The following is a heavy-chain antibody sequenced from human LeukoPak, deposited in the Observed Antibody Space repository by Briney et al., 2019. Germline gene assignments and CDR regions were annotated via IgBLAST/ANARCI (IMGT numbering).Heavy chain of an antibody. J-gene: IGHJ6*03. Sequence: GESLKISCKGSGYSFTDYWIGWVRQMPGKGLEWMGIIFPDDSDTRYNPSFQGQVTISADKSISTAYLQWSTLRASDTAIYYCARHSYDSSDFHYMDVWGKGTTVTISS. CDR3: ARHSYDSSDFHYMDV. V-gene: IGHV5-51*01. CDR1: GYSFTDYW. D-gene: IGHD3-22*01. CDR2: IFPDDSDT.